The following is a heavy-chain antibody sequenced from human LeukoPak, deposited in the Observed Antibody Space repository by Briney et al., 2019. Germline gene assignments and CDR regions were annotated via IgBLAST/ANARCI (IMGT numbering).Heavy chain of an antibody. Sequence: GGSLRLSCAASGFTFSSYWMHWVRQAPGKGLVWVSRINSDGSSTSYADSVKGRFTISRDNAKNTLYLQMNSLRAEDTAVYYCARERSLRYFDWDYFDYGGQGTLVTVSS. CDR1: GFTFSSYW. V-gene: IGHV3-74*01. J-gene: IGHJ4*02. D-gene: IGHD3-9*01. CDR3: ARERSLRYFDWDYFDY. CDR2: INSDGSST.